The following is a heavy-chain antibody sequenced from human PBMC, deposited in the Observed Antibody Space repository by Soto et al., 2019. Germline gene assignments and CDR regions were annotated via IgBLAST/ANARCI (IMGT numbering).Heavy chain of an antibody. V-gene: IGHV1-3*01. CDR3: ARERIEYSSFLEQNY. CDR1: GYTFTSYA. D-gene: IGHD6-6*01. Sequence: QVQLVQSGAEVKKPGASVKVSCKASGYTFTSYAMHWVRQAPGQRLEGMGWINAGNGNTKYSQKFQGRVTITRDTSASTAYMELSSLRSEDTAVYYCARERIEYSSFLEQNYWGQGTLVTVSS. CDR2: INAGNGNT. J-gene: IGHJ4*02.